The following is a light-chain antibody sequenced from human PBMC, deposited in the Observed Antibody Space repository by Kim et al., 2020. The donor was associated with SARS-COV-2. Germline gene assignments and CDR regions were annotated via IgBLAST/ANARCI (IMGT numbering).Light chain of an antibody. V-gene: IGLV1-47*01. J-gene: IGLJ3*02. CDR3: AAWDDSLSGWV. CDR2: RNN. CDR1: SSNIGSNY. Sequence: GQRVPISGSGSSSNIGSNYVSWYQQLPGTAPKLLIYRNNQRPSGVPDRFSGSKSGTSASLAISGLRSEDEADYYCAAWDDSLSGWVFGGGTKLTVL.